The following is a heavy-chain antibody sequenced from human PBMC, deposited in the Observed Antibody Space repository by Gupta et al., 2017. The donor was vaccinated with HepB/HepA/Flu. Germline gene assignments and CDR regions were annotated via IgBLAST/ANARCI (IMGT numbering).Heavy chain of an antibody. Sequence: QVQLLQSGAELRSPGASVKVSCKASGYTFTSYYLHWVRQAPGQGLEWMGIIHPSGDSTEFAQKFQGRVTMTRDTSTSTVYMELRGLRFEDTAVYFCARGGYFDFWGQGTLVTVSS. CDR2: IHPSGDST. CDR3: ARGGYFDF. CDR1: GYTFTSYY. D-gene: IGHD2-15*01. J-gene: IGHJ4*02. V-gene: IGHV1-46*01.